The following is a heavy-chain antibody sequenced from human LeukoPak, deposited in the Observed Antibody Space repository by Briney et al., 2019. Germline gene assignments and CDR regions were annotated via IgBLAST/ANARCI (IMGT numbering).Heavy chain of an antibody. CDR3: ARDRGYCSSDSCYVSYYGMDV. J-gene: IGHJ6*02. CDR2: INAYNGKT. V-gene: IGHV1-18*01. Sequence: ASVKVSCKASGYTFTSYGISWVRQAPGQGLEWMGWINAYNGKTYYAQKGQGRVTMTTDTSTSTAYMELRTLRSDDAAAYYCARDRGYCSSDSCYVSYYGMDVWGQGTTVTVSS. CDR1: GYTFTSYG. D-gene: IGHD2-2*01.